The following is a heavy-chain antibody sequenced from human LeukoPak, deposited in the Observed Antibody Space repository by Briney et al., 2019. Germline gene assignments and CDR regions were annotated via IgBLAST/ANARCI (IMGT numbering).Heavy chain of an antibody. D-gene: IGHD1-26*01. CDR1: GGTFSTYA. CDR2: IIPIFGTA. Sequence: SVKVSCKASGGTFSTYAISWVRQAPGQGLEWMGGIIPIFGTANYAQKFQGRVTITADESTSTAYMELSSLRSEDTAVYYCARGEWDPTGYYFDYWGQGTLVIVSS. J-gene: IGHJ4*02. V-gene: IGHV1-69*13. CDR3: ARGEWDPTGYYFDY.